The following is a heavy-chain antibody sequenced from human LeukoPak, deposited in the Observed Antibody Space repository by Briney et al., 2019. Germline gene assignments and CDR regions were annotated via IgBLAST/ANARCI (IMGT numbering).Heavy chain of an antibody. D-gene: IGHD3-10*01. CDR1: GFAFSSYS. Sequence: GGSLRLSCAASGFAFSSYSMNWVRQAPGKGLEWFSYSSSGSSTIYYADSVKGRFTISKDNAKNSLYLQMNSLRAEDTAVYYCARMSSGSYLFDYWGQGTLVTVSS. CDR2: SSSGSSTI. V-gene: IGHV3-48*01. J-gene: IGHJ4*02. CDR3: ARMSSGSYLFDY.